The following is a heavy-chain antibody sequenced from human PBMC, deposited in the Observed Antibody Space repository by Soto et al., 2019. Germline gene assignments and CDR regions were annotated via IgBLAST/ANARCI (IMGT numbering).Heavy chain of an antibody. V-gene: IGHV4-59*02. CDR2: VYYSGST. CDR3: AGAETSGIHYFDY. Sequence: SETLSLTCTVTDDSVNSYYWSWMRQPPGKGLECMGYVYYSGSTNYNPSLKSRVTISVDTSKNQISLRLKSVTAADTAVYYCAGAETSGIHYFDYWGQGSLVT. D-gene: IGHD6-13*01. CDR1: DDSVNSYY. J-gene: IGHJ4*02.